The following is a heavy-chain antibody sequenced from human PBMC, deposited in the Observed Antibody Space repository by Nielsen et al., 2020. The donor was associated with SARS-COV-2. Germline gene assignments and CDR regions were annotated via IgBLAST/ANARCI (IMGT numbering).Heavy chain of an antibody. CDR3: TRDLTYYDFWSGYYNYYYYYGMDV. J-gene: IGHJ6*02. Sequence: GESLKISCTASGFTFGDYAMSWVRQAPGKGLEWVGFIRSKAYGGTTEYAASVKGRFTISRDDSKSIAYLQMNSLKTEDTAVYYCTRDLTYYDFWSGYYNYYYYYGMDVWGQGTTVTVSS. D-gene: IGHD3-3*01. CDR2: IRSKAYGGTT. V-gene: IGHV3-49*04. CDR1: GFTFGDYA.